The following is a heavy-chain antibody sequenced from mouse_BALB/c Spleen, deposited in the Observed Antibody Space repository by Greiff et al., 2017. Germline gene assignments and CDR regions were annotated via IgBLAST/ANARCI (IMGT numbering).Heavy chain of an antibody. CDR3: ARGGNWFAY. V-gene: IGHV1-80*01. Sequence: VKLMESGAELVRPGSSVKISCKASGYAFSSYWMNWVKQRPGQGLEWIGQIYPGDGDTNYNEKFKGKATFTADTSSNTAYMQLSSLTSEDSAVYYCARGGNWFAYWGQGTLVTVSA. CDR2: IYPGDGDT. CDR1: GYAFSSYW. J-gene: IGHJ3*01. D-gene: IGHD2-1*01.